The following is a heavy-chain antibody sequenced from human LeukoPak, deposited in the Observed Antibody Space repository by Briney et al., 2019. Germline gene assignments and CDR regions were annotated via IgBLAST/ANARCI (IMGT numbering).Heavy chain of an antibody. V-gene: IGHV1-46*01. CDR1: GYTFTTYY. D-gene: IGHD5-18*01. CDR3: ARDGEVASSYGYYYYYMDV. Sequence: ASVKVSCKASGYTFTTYYMHWVRQAPGQGLEWMGIINPSGGSTSYAQKFQGRVTMTRDTSTSTVYMELSSLRSEDTAVYYCARDGEVASSYGYYYYYMDVCGKGTTVTVSS. CDR2: INPSGGST. J-gene: IGHJ6*03.